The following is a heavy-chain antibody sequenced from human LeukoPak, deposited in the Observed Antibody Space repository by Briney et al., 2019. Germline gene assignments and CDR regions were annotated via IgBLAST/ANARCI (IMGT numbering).Heavy chain of an antibody. CDR3: GRPTKYWLVRGDGVDV. CDR2: IDAGGGDT. J-gene: IGHJ6*01. D-gene: IGHD6-19*01. V-gene: IGHV3-23*01. CDR1: GFTFSSYA. Sequence: GGSLRLSCAASGFTFSSYAMAWVRQAPGKGLEWVASIDAGGGDTYHSDSVKGRFTISRDNSMNTLYLQMNSLRADDTAVYYCGRPTKYWLVRGDGVDVWGQGTTVTVSS.